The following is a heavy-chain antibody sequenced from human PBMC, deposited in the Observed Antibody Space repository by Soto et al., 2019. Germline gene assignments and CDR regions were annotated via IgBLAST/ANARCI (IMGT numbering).Heavy chain of an antibody. V-gene: IGHV3-48*01. Sequence: PGGSLRLSCAASGFTFSSYSMNWVRQAPGKGLEWVSYISSSSSTIYYADSVKGRFTISRDNAKNSLYLQMNSLRAEDTAVYYCARDANYDFCRFYRPYYYYYYMDFWGKGTTVTVSS. CDR3: ARDANYDFCRFYRPYYYYYYMDF. D-gene: IGHD3-3*01. J-gene: IGHJ6*03. CDR2: ISSSSSTI. CDR1: GFTFSSYS.